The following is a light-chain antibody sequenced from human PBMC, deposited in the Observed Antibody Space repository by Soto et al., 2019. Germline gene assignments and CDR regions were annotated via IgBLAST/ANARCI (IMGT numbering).Light chain of an antibody. CDR1: QSVFYSSNNKNY. J-gene: IGKJ1*01. Sequence: DIVMTQSPDSLAVSLGERATINCRSSQSVFYSSNNKNYLAWYQQKPGQPPNLLIYWASTRESGVPDRFSGSGSGSDFTLSISSLHAEYVAVYYCQQYYSTPRTFAQVTKVAIK. V-gene: IGKV4-1*01. CDR2: WAS. CDR3: QQYYSTPRT.